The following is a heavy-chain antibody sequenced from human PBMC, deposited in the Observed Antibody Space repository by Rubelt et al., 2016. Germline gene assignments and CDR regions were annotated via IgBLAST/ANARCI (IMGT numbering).Heavy chain of an antibody. CDR1: GFSFSMYW. CDR3: ARDRGVDTVLVGYYYYGMDV. Sequence: GSLRLSCAASGFSFSMYWMHWVRQVPGKGLMWVSRINGDGTITTYADSVKGRFTISRDNAKKTVYLQMISLGAEDTAVYYCARDRGVDTVLVGYYYYGMDVWGQGTTVTVSS. J-gene: IGHJ6*02. CDR2: INGDGTIT. D-gene: IGHD5-18*01. V-gene: IGHV3-74*01.